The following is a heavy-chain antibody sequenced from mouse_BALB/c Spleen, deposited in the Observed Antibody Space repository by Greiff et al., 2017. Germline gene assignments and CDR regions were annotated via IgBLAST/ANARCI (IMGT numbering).Heavy chain of an antibody. Sequence: EVKLMESGGDLVKPGGSLKLSCAASGFTFSSYGMSWVRQTPDKRLEWVATISSGGSYTYYPDSVKGRFTISRDNAKNTLYLQMSSLKSEDTAMYYCARHYYGPYYFDYWGQGTTLTVSS. J-gene: IGHJ2*01. CDR2: ISSGGSYT. CDR1: GFTFSSYG. CDR3: ARHYYGPYYFDY. V-gene: IGHV5-6*01. D-gene: IGHD1-2*01.